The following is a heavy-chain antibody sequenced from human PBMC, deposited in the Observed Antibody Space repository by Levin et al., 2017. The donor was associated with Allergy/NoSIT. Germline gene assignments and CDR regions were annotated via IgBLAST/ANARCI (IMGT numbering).Heavy chain of an antibody. V-gene: IGHV3-7*01. CDR1: GFTFSSFW. D-gene: IGHD1-1*01. Sequence: GGSLRLSCAASGFTFSSFWMSWVRQAPGKGLEWVANIKQDGSGKYYVDSVKGRFTISRDNAKNSLYLQMNSLRAEDTAVYYCGRPGHWRWYFDLWGRGTLVTVSS. CDR3: GRPGHWRWYFDL. J-gene: IGHJ2*01. CDR2: IKQDGSGK.